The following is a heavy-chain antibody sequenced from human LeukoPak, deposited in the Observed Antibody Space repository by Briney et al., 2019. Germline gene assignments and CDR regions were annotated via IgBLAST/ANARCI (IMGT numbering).Heavy chain of an antibody. V-gene: IGHV5-10-1*01. D-gene: IGHD2-21*02. CDR2: IDPSDSYN. CDR1: GYSITSYW. Sequence: GESLKISCKGSGYSITSYWITWVRQMAGKGLEWMGRIDPSDSYNNYGPSFQGHVTISADKSISTAYLQWSSLKASDTAMYYCARQVTYDGFDIWGQGTMVTVSS. CDR3: ARQVTYDGFDI. J-gene: IGHJ3*02.